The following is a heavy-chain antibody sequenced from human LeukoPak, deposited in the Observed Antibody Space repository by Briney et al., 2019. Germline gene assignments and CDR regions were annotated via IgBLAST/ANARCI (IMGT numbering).Heavy chain of an antibody. V-gene: IGHV3-48*03. Sequence: GGSLRLSCAASGFTFSSYEMSWVRQAPGKGLEWVSYISDVGGTHYADSVKGRFTISRDNAKNSLFLQMNSLRAEDTAVYYCARENSGYDGGSDYWGQGTLVTVSS. CDR2: ISDVGGT. CDR3: ARENSGYDGGSDY. J-gene: IGHJ4*02. D-gene: IGHD5-12*01. CDR1: GFTFSSYE.